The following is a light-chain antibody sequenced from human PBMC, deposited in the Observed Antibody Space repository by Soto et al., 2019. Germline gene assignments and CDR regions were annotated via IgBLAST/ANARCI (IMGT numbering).Light chain of an antibody. V-gene: IGLV2-14*01. Sequence: QSVLTQPASVSGSPGQSITISCTGTSSDVGGYNRVSWYQQLPDRAPKLLISEVSIRPSGVSGRFTGSKSGNTASLTISGLLAEDGGDYFCASYTSRATYVFGTGTKLTVL. CDR3: ASYTSRATYV. J-gene: IGLJ1*01. CDR2: EVS. CDR1: SSDVGGYNR.